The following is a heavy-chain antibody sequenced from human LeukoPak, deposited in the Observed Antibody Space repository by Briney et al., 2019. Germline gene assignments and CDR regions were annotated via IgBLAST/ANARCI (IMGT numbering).Heavy chain of an antibody. CDR2: IYHSGST. CDR3: ARARSSSSISG. V-gene: IGHV4-4*02. Sequence: PSGTLSLTCAVSGGSISSSNWWSWVRQPPGKGLEWIGEIYHSGSTYYNPSLKSRVTISVDTSKNQFSLKLSSVTAADTAVYYCARARSSSSISGWGQGTLVTVSS. CDR1: GGSISSSNW. D-gene: IGHD6-6*01. J-gene: IGHJ4*02.